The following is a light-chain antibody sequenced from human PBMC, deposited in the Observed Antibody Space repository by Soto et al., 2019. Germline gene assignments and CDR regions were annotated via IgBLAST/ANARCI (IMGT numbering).Light chain of an antibody. CDR2: PAS. V-gene: IGKV1-9*01. CDR3: QHLSGYPQT. CDR1: QGISTY. J-gene: IGKJ1*01. Sequence: DIQLTQSPSFLSASVGDRVTITCRASQGISTYLAWSQQKPGKAPKLLIFPASTLHSGVPSRFSGSGSGTEFTLSISSLQPEDFATYYCQHLSGYPQTFGQGTKVDIK.